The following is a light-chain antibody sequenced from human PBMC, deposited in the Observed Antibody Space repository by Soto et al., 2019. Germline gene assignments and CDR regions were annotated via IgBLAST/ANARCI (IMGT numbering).Light chain of an antibody. CDR2: DAF. Sequence: DIQMTQSPSSLSASMGDSVTISCRASQSINNILHWYQQKPGKAPKPLIYDAFSLQSGVPSRFSGGGSGTEFTLTISSLQPEDFATYYCQQGHNIPLTFGGGTKVEMK. J-gene: IGKJ4*01. V-gene: IGKV1-39*01. CDR3: QQGHNIPLT. CDR1: QSINNI.